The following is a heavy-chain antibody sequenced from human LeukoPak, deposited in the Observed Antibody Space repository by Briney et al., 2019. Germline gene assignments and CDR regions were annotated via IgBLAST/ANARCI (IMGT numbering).Heavy chain of an antibody. J-gene: IGHJ5*02. CDR3: GKEGGA. V-gene: IGHV3-23*01. D-gene: IGHD3-16*01. Sequence: GGSLRLSCAASGFRFSDFTMTWVRQAPGKGPEWVSAIGGRGGSTYCADSLGGRFTISRDNSKDMVYLQMNSLKVEDTATYYCGKEGGAWGQGTKVTVSS. CDR2: IGGRGGST. CDR1: GFRFSDFT.